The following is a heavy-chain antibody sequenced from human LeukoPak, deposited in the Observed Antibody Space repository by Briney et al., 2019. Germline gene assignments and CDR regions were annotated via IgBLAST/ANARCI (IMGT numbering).Heavy chain of an antibody. V-gene: IGHV1-2*02. CDR3: ARDERLLYDFSDY. CDR1: GYTFTGYY. J-gene: IGHJ4*02. D-gene: IGHD3-3*01. Sequence: ASVKVSCKASGYTFTGYYMHWVRQAPGQGLEWMGWINPNSGGTNYAQKFQGRVTMTRDTSISTAYMELRSLRSDDTAVYYCARDERLLYDFSDYWGQGTLVTVSS. CDR2: INPNSGGT.